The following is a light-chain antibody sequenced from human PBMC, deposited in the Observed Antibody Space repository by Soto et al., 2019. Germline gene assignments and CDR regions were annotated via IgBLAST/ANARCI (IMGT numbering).Light chain of an antibody. CDR1: SSDVGSYNR. CDR3: SSYTSSSTYV. J-gene: IGLJ1*01. CDR2: EVS. V-gene: IGLV2-18*02. Sequence: QSLLAKPASVSGSPGQSVTVSCTGTSSDVGSYNRVSWYQQPPGTAPKLMIYEVSNRPSGVPDRFSGSKSGNTASLTISGLQAEDEADYYCSSYTSSSTYVFGTGTKVTVL.